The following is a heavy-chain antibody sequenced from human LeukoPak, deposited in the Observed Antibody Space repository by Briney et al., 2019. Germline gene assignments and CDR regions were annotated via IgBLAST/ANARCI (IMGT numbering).Heavy chain of an antibody. CDR2: IRSKANSYAT. J-gene: IGHJ4*02. Sequence: QPGGSLKLSCAASGFTFSGSAMHWVRQASGKGLEWVGRIRSKANSYATAYAASVKGRFTISRDDSKNTLYLQMNSLRAEDTAVYYCAKQYSYGDRYFDYWGQGTLVTVSS. D-gene: IGHD5-18*01. CDR1: GFTFSGSA. V-gene: IGHV3-73*01. CDR3: AKQYSYGDRYFDY.